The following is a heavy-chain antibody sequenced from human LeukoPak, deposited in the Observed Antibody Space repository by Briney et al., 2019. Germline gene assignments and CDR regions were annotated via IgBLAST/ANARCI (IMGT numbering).Heavy chain of an antibody. J-gene: IGHJ4*02. D-gene: IGHD6-19*01. CDR1: GYTFTSYG. CDR2: ISAYNGNT. Sequence: ASVTVSCKASGYTFTSYGISWVRQAPGQGLEWMGWISAYNGNTNYAQKLQGRVTMTTDTSTSTAYMELRSLRSDDTAVYYCARDASVAGTGGFDYWGQGTLVTVSS. CDR3: ARDASVAGTGGFDY. V-gene: IGHV1-18*01.